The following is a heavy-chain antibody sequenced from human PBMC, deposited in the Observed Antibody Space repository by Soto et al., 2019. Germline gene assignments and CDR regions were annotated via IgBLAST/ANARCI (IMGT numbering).Heavy chain of an antibody. Sequence: SETLSLTCTVSGGSVSSGSYYWSWIRQPPGKGLEWIGYIYYSGSTNYNPSLKSRVTISVDTSKNQFSLKLSSVTAADTAVYYCARVMVGATESYFDYWGQGTRVTVSS. V-gene: IGHV4-61*01. CDR3: ARVMVGATESYFDY. J-gene: IGHJ4*02. CDR2: IYYSGST. D-gene: IGHD1-26*01. CDR1: GGSVSSGSYY.